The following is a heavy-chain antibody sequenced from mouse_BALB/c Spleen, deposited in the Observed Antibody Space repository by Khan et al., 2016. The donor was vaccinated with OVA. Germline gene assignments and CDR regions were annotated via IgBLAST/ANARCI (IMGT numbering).Heavy chain of an antibody. CDR2: ISYSGTT. J-gene: IGHJ4*01. CDR3: ARGNYYAYAMDY. Sequence: EVQLQESGPGLVKPSQSLSLTCTVTGYSITSNYAWNWIRQFPGNKLEWMGYISYSGTTSYNPSLKSRISITRDTSKNQFFLQLNSVTTEDTATYYCARGNYYAYAMDYWGQGTSVTVSS. D-gene: IGHD1-1*01. V-gene: IGHV3-2*02. CDR1: GYSITSNYA.